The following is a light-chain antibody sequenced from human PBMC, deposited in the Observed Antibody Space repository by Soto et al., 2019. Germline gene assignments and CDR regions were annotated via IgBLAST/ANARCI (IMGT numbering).Light chain of an antibody. V-gene: IGKV3-15*01. CDR3: QQYADSPLT. CDR2: GAS. Sequence: IVMTQSPATVSVSPGERATLSCRASQSFGTNLAWYQQTPGQAPRLLIYGASLRATGVPDRFSGSGSGTDFTLTVSRLEPEDFAVYYCQQYADSPLTFGGGTKVDIK. CDR1: QSFGTN. J-gene: IGKJ4*01.